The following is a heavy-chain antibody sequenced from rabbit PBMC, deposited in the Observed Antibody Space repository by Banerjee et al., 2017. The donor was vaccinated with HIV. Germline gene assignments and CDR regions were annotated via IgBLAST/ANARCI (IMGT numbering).Heavy chain of an antibody. Sequence: QEQLEESGGDLVKPEGSLTLTCTASGFSFSSTYWICWVRQAPGKGPEWIACIDAGSTGNTYYVSWAKGRFTISRTSSTTVTLQMTSLTAADTATYFCARCAGYGGYGYRYLDFWGPGTLVTVS. CDR1: GFSFSSTYW. V-gene: IGHV1S45*01. CDR2: IDAGSTGNT. J-gene: IGHJ6*01. CDR3: ARCAGYGGYGYRYLDF. D-gene: IGHD6-1*01.